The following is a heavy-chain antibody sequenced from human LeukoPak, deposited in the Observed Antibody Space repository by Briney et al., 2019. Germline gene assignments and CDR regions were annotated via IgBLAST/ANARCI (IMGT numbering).Heavy chain of an antibody. CDR3: ARASFWESPVNWFDP. V-gene: IGHV1-2*07. D-gene: IGHD3-16*01. Sequence: ASVKVSCRTSGYTFIGHYIHWVRQAPGQGLEWMGWINPKNGGANYAPRFRGRVTLTRDRSTSTVYMELTRLTSDDTAVYYCARASFWESPVNWFDPWGQGTLVTVSS. CDR2: INPKNGGA. J-gene: IGHJ5*02. CDR1: GYTFIGHY.